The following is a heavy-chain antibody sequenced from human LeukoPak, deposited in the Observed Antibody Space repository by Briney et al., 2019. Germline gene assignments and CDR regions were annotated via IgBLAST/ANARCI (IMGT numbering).Heavy chain of an antibody. D-gene: IGHD4-17*01. J-gene: IGHJ6*02. CDR3: AASYGDYDDYYYGMDV. V-gene: IGHV3-21*01. CDR1: GFTFSSYS. CDR2: ISSSSSYI. Sequence: GGSLRLSCAASGFTFSSYSMNWVRQAPGKGLEWVSSISSSSSYIYYADSVKGRFTISRDNAKNSLYLQMNSLRAEDTAVYYCAASYGDYDDYYYGMDVWGQGTTVTVSS.